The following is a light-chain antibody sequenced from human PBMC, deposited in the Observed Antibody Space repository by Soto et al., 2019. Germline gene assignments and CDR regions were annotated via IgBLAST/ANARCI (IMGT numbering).Light chain of an antibody. CDR1: QSVSSSY. CDR2: GAS. J-gene: IGKJ3*01. CDR3: QQYGSSPWVT. Sequence: EIVLTQSPGTLSSSPGERATLSCRASQSVSSSYLAWYQQKPGQAPRLLIYGASSRATGIPDRFSGSGSGTDFTLTISRLEPEDFAVYYCQQYGSSPWVTFGPGTKVDIK. V-gene: IGKV3-20*01.